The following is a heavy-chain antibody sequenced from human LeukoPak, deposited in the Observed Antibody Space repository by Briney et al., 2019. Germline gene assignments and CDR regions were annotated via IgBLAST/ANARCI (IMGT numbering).Heavy chain of an antibody. Sequence: SETLSLTCTVSGGSISSYYWSWIRQPPGKVLEWIGYIYYSGSTNYNPSLKSRVTISVDTSKNQFSLKLSSVTAADTAVYYCARDGAIQLERRGYYYGMDVWGKGTTVTVSS. CDR3: ARDGAIQLERRGYYYGMDV. J-gene: IGHJ6*04. CDR1: GGSISSYY. D-gene: IGHD1-1*01. V-gene: IGHV4-59*01. CDR2: IYYSGST.